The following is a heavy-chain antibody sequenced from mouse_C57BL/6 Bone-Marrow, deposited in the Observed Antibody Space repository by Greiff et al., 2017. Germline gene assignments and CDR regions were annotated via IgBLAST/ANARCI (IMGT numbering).Heavy chain of an antibody. Sequence: QVQLQQSGAELVRPGASVTLSSKASGYTFTDYDMHWVKQTPVLGLDWIGAIDPETGGTAYNQKFRGKAILTADKSSSTAYMELRSLTSEDSAFYYFTILRIGAWFAYWGQGTLVTVSA. CDR2: IDPETGGT. J-gene: IGHJ3*01. D-gene: IGHD1-1*01. CDR3: TILRIGAWFAY. V-gene: IGHV1-15*01. CDR1: GYTFTDYD.